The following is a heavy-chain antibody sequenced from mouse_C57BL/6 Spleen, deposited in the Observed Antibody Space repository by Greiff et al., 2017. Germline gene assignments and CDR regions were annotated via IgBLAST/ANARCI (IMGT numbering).Heavy chain of an antibody. CDR2: ISSGSSTI. Sequence: EVMLVESGGGLVKPGGSLKLSCAASGFTFSDYGMHWVRQAPEKGLEWVAYISSGSSTIYYADSVKGRFTISRDNANNTLFLQLTRLRSDDTSMYYCARFYWFAYWGQGTLVTVSA. J-gene: IGHJ3*01. CDR1: GFTFSDYG. V-gene: IGHV5-17*01. D-gene: IGHD2-3*01. CDR3: ARFYWFAY.